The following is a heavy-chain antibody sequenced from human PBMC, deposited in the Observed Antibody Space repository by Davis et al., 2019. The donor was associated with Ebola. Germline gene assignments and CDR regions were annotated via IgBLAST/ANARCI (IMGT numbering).Heavy chain of an antibody. J-gene: IGHJ4*02. V-gene: IGHV3-9*01. Sequence: SLKISCAASGFTFDDYAMHWVRQAPGKGLEWVSGISWNSGSIGYADSVKGRFTISRDNAKNSLYLQMNSLRAEDTAVYYCARDPSRGSGWSFDYWGQGTLVTVSS. D-gene: IGHD6-19*01. CDR3: ARDPSRGSGWSFDY. CDR1: GFTFDDYA. CDR2: ISWNSGSI.